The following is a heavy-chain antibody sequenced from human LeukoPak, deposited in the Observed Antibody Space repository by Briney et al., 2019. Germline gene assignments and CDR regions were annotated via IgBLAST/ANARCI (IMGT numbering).Heavy chain of an antibody. V-gene: IGHV1-8*01. Sequence: ASVKVSCKASGYAFTSLDINWVRQATGQGLEWMGWMNPNSGYTGSAQKFQGRLTMTRDTSISTAYMELTSLTSEDTAMYYCARVAGSADYWGQRTLVTVSS. CDR1: GYAFTSLD. D-gene: IGHD6-19*01. CDR3: ARVAGSADY. J-gene: IGHJ4*02. CDR2: MNPNSGYT.